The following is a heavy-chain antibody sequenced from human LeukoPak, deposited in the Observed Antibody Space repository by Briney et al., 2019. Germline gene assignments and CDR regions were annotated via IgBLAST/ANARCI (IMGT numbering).Heavy chain of an antibody. CDR3: ARHYDGGPKLRMDY. J-gene: IGHJ4*02. CDR2: IYYSGST. V-gene: IGHV4-39*01. D-gene: IGHD2-15*01. Sequence: SETLSLTCTVSGGSISSSSYYWGWIRQPPWKGLEWIGSIYYSGSTYYNPSLKSRVTISVDTSKNQFSLKLSSVTAADTAVYYCARHYDGGPKLRMDYWGQGSLVTVSS. CDR1: GGSISSSSYY.